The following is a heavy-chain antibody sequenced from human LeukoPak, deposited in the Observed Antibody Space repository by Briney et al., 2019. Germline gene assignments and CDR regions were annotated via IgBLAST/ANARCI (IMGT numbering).Heavy chain of an antibody. CDR1: GFTFSNYG. J-gene: IGHJ4*02. V-gene: IGHV3-33*08. CDR3: ARDRRGYSYSPIDY. CDR2: IWYDGSNK. Sequence: PGRSLRLSCAASGFTFSNYGMHWVRQAPGKGLEWVAVIWYDGSNKYYADAVNGRFTTSRDNSKNTLYLQMSSLRAEDTAVYYYARDRRGYSYSPIDYWGQGTLVIVSS. D-gene: IGHD5-18*01.